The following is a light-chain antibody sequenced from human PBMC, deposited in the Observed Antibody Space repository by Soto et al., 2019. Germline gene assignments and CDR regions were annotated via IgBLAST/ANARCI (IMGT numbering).Light chain of an antibody. CDR2: DVS. CDR3: VSYTTSASYV. V-gene: IGLV2-14*01. J-gene: IGLJ1*01. Sequence: QSALTQPASVSGSPGQSITISCTGTSSDVGGFIFVSWYQQHTGRAPKLRIYDVSNRPSGVSNRFAGYKSGNTASLTISGLQADDDADYYCVSYTTSASYVFGTGTKLTVL. CDR1: SSDVGGFIF.